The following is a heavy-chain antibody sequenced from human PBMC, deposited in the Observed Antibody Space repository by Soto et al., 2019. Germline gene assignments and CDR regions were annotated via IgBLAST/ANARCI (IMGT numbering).Heavy chain of an antibody. J-gene: IGHJ4*02. CDR2: IYSGGST. CDR1: GFTVSSNY. D-gene: IGHD3-22*01. Sequence: ESGGGLVQPGGSLRLSCAASGFTVSSNYMSWVRQAPGKGLEWVSVIYSGGSTYYADSVKGRFTISRDNSKNTLYLQMNSLRAEDTAVYYCARGVTYYYDSSGYHFDYWGQGTLVTVSS. CDR3: ARGVTYYYDSSGYHFDY. V-gene: IGHV3-66*01.